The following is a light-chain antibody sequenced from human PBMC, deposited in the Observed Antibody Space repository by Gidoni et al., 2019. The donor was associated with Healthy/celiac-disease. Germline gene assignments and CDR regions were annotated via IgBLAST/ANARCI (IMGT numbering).Light chain of an antibody. J-gene: IGKJ2*01. CDR1: QSLLHSNGYNY. CDR2: LGS. Sequence: DIVMTQSPLSLPVTPGEPASISCRSSQSLLHSNGYNYLDWYLQKPGQSPQLLIYLGSNQAAGVPDRFSGSGSGTDFTLKISRVEAEDVGVYYCMQALQTPYTFXXXTKLEIK. CDR3: MQALQTPYT. V-gene: IGKV2-28*01.